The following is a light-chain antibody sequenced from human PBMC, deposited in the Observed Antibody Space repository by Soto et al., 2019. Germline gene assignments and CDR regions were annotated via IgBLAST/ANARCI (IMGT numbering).Light chain of an antibody. J-gene: IGKJ2*01. CDR3: QQYAKT. V-gene: IGKV3-20*01. CDR1: QSITSSS. CDR2: GAS. Sequence: EIVLTQSPGTLSLSPGERATLSCRASQSITSSSLAWFQQKPGQAPRLLIHGASSRATGIPDRFSGSGSGADFTLTISRLEPEDFAVYYCQQYAKTFGQGTKLEIK.